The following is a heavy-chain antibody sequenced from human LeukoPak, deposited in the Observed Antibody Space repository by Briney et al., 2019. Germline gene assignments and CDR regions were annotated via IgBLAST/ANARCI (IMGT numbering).Heavy chain of an antibody. V-gene: IGHV4-39*01. Sequence: SETLSLTCTVSGGSISSSSYYWGWIRQPPGKGLEWIGSIYYSGSTYYNPSLKSRVTISVDTSKNQFSLKLSSVTAADTAVYYCAKCSAYYFDSSLSDYFDSWGQGTLVTVSS. CDR2: IYYSGST. D-gene: IGHD3-22*01. CDR3: AKCSAYYFDSSLSDYFDS. CDR1: GGSISSSSYY. J-gene: IGHJ4*02.